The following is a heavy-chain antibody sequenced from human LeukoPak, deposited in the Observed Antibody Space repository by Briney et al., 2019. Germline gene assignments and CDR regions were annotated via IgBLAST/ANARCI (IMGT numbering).Heavy chain of an antibody. V-gene: IGHV3-30*02. J-gene: IGHJ4*02. D-gene: IGHD2-8*01. CDR2: IRYDGSNK. CDR3: ATDESNSLFY. Sequence: GGSLRLSCAASGFTFSSYGMHWVRQAPGKGLEWVAFIRYDGSNKYYADSVKGRFTISRDNSKNTLYLQMNSLRAEDTAVYYCATDESNSLFYWGQGTLVTVSS. CDR1: GFTFSSYG.